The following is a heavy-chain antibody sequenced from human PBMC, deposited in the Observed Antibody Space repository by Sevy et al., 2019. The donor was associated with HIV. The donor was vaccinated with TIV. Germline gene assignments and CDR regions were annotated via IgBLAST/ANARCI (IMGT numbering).Heavy chain of an antibody. V-gene: IGHV4-39*01. Sequence: ETLSLTCSVSGASISRTFYFWGWIRQPPGKGLEWIANFYYTGTTYYNPSLKSRVTLSVDMSENQLSLKLSSVTAADTAVYYCARSMAYADPPLYFWFDPWGQGTLVTVSS. CDR1: GASISRTFYF. J-gene: IGHJ5*02. D-gene: IGHD4-17*01. CDR3: ARSMAYADPPLYFWFDP. CDR2: FYYTGTT.